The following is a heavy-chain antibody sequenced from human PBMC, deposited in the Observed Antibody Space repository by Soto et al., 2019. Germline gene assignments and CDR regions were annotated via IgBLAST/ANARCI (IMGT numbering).Heavy chain of an antibody. J-gene: IGHJ4*02. V-gene: IGHV3-23*01. CDR1: GFTFSSYA. CDR3: AKDHGGYYDSSGYYYTYYFDY. Sequence: PGGSLRLSCAASGFTFSSYAMSWVRQAPGKGLEWVSAISGSGGSTYYADSVKGRFNISRDNSKNTLYLQMNSLRAEDTAVYYCAKDHGGYYDSSGYYYTYYFDYWGQGTLVTVSS. D-gene: IGHD3-22*01. CDR2: ISGSGGST.